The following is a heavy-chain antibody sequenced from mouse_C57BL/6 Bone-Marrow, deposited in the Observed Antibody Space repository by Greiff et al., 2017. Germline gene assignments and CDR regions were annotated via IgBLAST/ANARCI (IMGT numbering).Heavy chain of an antibody. CDR2: IDPENGDT. J-gene: IGHJ4*01. V-gene: IGHV14-4*01. CDR1: GFNITDDY. CDR3: ATDYYGSSSYYYAMDY. Sequence: EVQLQQSGAELVRPGASVKLSCTASGFNITDDYMHWVKQRPEQGLEWIGWIDPENGDTEYAPKFQGKATITADTSSNTAYLQLSSLTSEDTAVYYCATDYYGSSSYYYAMDYWGQGTSVTVSA. D-gene: IGHD1-1*01.